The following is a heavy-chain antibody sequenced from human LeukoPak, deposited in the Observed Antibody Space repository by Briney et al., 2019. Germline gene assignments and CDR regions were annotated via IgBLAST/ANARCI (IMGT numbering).Heavy chain of an antibody. CDR3: ARQGWFGEGAFDI. D-gene: IGHD3-10*01. V-gene: IGHV1-18*04. CDR2: ISAYNGNT. Sequence: ASVKVSCKASGYTFTGYYKHWVRQAPGQGLEWMGWISAYNGNTNYAQKLQGRVTMTTDTSTSTAYMELRSLRSDDTAVYHCARQGWFGEGAFDIWGQGTMVTVSS. CDR1: GYTFTGYY. J-gene: IGHJ3*02.